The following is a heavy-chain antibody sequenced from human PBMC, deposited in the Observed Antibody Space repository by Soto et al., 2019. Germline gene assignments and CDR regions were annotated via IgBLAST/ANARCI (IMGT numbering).Heavy chain of an antibody. D-gene: IGHD5-18*01. Sequence: ASVKVSCKASGGTFSTYAISWVRQAPGQGLEWVGGIIPIFGTANYAQKFQGRVTITADESTSTAYMELSSLRSEDTAVYYCARAAYSYGTAYLSYYYGMDVWGQGTTVTVYS. CDR3: ARAAYSYGTAYLSYYYGMDV. V-gene: IGHV1-69*13. J-gene: IGHJ6*02. CDR1: GGTFSTYA. CDR2: IIPIFGTA.